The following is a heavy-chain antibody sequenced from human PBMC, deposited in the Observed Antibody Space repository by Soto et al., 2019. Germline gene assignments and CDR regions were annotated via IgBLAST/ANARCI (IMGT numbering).Heavy chain of an antibody. D-gene: IGHD3-10*01. J-gene: IGHJ6*02. V-gene: IGHV4-39*01. Sequence: SETLSLTCTVSGGSISSSSYYWGWIRQPPGKGLEWIGSIYYSGSTYYNPSLKSRVTISVDTSKNQFSLKLSSVTAADTAVYYCARRAIRGAIIGMDVWGQGTTVTVSS. CDR3: ARRAIRGAIIGMDV. CDR1: GGSISSSSYY. CDR2: IYYSGST.